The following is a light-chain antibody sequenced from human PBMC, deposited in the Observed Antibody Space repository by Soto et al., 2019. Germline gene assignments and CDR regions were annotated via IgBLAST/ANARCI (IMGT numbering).Light chain of an antibody. CDR3: KNYNSAPLT. V-gene: IGKV1-27*01. CDR1: QGITTD. Sequence: DIQMTQSPSSLSASVGDIVTITCRASQGITTDLAWYQQKPGKVPKLLIYTAATLQSGVPSRFSGSGSGSDFPLTSSSLQPEDVATYYCKNYNSAPLTFGGGPKVEI. J-gene: IGKJ4*01. CDR2: TAA.